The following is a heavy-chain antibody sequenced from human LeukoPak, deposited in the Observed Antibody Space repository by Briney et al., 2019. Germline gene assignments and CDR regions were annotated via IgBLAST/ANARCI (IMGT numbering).Heavy chain of an antibody. J-gene: IGHJ6*03. CDR1: GFTFSSRW. CDR2: VNQGGTGK. V-gene: IGHV3-7*01. CDR3: AREHYFYHMDA. Sequence: GGSLRLSCAASGFTFSSRWMSWVRQAPGKGLGWVANVNQGGTGKYYVDSVKGRFTISRDNAENSLYLQMNSLRAEDTAVYYCAREHYFYHMDAWGEGTTVTVSS.